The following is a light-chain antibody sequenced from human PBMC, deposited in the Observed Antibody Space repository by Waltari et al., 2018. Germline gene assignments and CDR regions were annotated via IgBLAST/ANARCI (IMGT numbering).Light chain of an antibody. CDR2: TNN. J-gene: IGLJ2*01. V-gene: IGLV1-44*01. CDR1: SPNIGGNT. CDR3: AAWDDSLTSQV. Sequence: QSVLTQPPSVSGTPGQRVTISCSGSSPNIGGNTVNWYQQLPGAAPTLLIYTNNQRPSGVPDRFSGSKSGTSASLAISGLQSEDEADYHCAAWDDSLTSQVFGGGTKLTVL.